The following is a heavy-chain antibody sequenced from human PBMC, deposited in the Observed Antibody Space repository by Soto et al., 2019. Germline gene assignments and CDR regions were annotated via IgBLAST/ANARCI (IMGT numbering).Heavy chain of an antibody. D-gene: IGHD6-19*01. CDR2: IGGSGASA. J-gene: IGHJ4*02. V-gene: IGHV3-23*01. Sequence: LLQSGGDLVQPGGSLTLSCSAFGFNFSGSAMIWVRQAPGKGLQWVSAIGGSGASAFYADSVQGRFTISRDNSKDTLYLQMNSLRVEATAVYYCVKDRDAAGRDYWGQGTLVTVSS. CDR1: GFNFSGSA. CDR3: VKDRDAAGRDY.